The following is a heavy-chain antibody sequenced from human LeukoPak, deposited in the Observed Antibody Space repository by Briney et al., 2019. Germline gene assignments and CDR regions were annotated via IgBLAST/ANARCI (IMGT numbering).Heavy chain of an antibody. J-gene: IGHJ4*02. D-gene: IGHD2-15*01. CDR2: ISGSGGST. Sequence: GGSLRLSCAASGFTFTSYAMSWVRQAPGKGLEWVSTISGSGGSTYYADSVKGRFTISRDNSKNTLCLQMNSLRAEDTAIYYCAKDGRCSGGSCYSSTDYWGQGTLVTVSS. CDR1: GFTFTSYA. CDR3: AKDGRCSGGSCYSSTDY. V-gene: IGHV3-23*01.